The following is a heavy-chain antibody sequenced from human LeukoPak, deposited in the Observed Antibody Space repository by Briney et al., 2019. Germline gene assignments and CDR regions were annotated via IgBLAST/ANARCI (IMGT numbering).Heavy chain of an antibody. Sequence: GGSLRLSCAASGFTFSSPWMHWVRQAPGKGLVWVSRINSDGSATAYADSVKGRFTISRDNAENTLYLQMTSLRAGDTAVYYCARGTAGYHSSYFDYWGKGTLVTVSS. J-gene: IGHJ4*02. V-gene: IGHV3-74*01. CDR2: INSDGSAT. D-gene: IGHD3-16*02. CDR3: ARGTAGYHSSYFDY. CDR1: GFTFSSPW.